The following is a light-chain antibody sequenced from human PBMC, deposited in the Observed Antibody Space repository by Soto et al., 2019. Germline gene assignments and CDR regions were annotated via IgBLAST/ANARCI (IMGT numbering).Light chain of an antibody. CDR2: EVS. CDR3: NSYTSSGARV. Sequence: QSVLTQPASVSGSPGQSITISCTGTSSDVGGYNYVSWYQQHPGKAPKVIIYEVSNRPSGVSNRSSGSKSGNTASLTISGLQAEDEADYYCNSYTSSGARVFGGGTKVTVL. J-gene: IGLJ3*02. V-gene: IGLV2-14*01. CDR1: SSDVGGYNY.